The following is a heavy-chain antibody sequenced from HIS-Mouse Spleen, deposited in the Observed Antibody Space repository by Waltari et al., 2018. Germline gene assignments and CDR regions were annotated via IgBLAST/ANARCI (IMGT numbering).Heavy chain of an antibody. D-gene: IGHD6-6*01. Sequence: EVQLVESGGGLVQPGRSLRFSCAASGFPFDDYAMHWVRQAPGKGLEWVSGISWNSGSIGYADSVKGRFTISRDNAKNSLYLQMNSLRAEDTALYYCAKDLRPAYSSSPYFDYWGQGTLVTVSS. V-gene: IGHV3-9*01. CDR2: ISWNSGSI. CDR3: AKDLRPAYSSSPYFDY. J-gene: IGHJ4*02. CDR1: GFPFDDYA.